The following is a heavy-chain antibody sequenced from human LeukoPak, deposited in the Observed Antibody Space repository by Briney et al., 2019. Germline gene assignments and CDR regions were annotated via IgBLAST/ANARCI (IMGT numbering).Heavy chain of an antibody. V-gene: IGHV4-39*01. CDR1: GGLISSSGNFY. CDR3: ARQGAITARRTHYYAMDV. J-gene: IGHJ6*02. D-gene: IGHD1-20*01. Sequence: PSETLFLTCSVSGGLISSSGNFYWGWIRQVPGKGLEWIGSVYYTGYSYDNPSLKSRVTVSVDTSKNQFSLKLNSVTAADTAIYYCARQGAITARRTHYYAMDVWGPGTTVTVSS. CDR2: VYYTGYS.